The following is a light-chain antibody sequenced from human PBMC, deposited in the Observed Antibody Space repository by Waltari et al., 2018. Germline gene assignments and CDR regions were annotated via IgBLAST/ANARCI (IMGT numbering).Light chain of an antibody. CDR1: QDISSY. CDR2: GAS. Sequence: DIQMTQSPSSLSASVGDRVTITCQASQDISSYLNWYQQKPGKAPELLIDGASTLETGVPSRFSGSGSGTDFTFTISSLQPKDIATYYCQEYATDPYTFGQGTKLEIK. V-gene: IGKV1-33*01. J-gene: IGKJ2*01. CDR3: QEYATDPYT.